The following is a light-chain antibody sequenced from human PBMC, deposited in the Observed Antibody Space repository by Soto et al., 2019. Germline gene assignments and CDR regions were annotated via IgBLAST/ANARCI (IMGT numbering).Light chain of an antibody. Sequence: QSALTQPASMSGSPGQSITISCTGTSSDVGSYNYVSWYQQHPGKAPKLMIYEVTTRPSGVSNRFSCSKSGNTASLTISGLRAEDEADYYCSSYTSSTLFVFGTGTKLTVL. CDR3: SSYTSSTLFV. J-gene: IGLJ1*01. CDR1: SSDVGSYNY. CDR2: EVT. V-gene: IGLV2-14*01.